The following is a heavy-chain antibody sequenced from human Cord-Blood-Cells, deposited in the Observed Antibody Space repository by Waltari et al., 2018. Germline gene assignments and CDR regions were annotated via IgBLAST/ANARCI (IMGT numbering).Heavy chain of an antibody. Sequence: QVQLQQWGAGLLKPSETLSLTCAVFGGSFSGYYWSWTRQPPGKGVEWIGEINHSGSTNYNPSLKSRVTISVDTSKNQFSLKLSSVTAADTAVYYCARDRVATNSTIFGVVPTYNWFDPWGQGTLVTVSS. V-gene: IGHV4-34*01. CDR3: ARDRVATNSTIFGVVPTYNWFDP. J-gene: IGHJ5*02. CDR1: GGSFSGYY. CDR2: INHSGST. D-gene: IGHD3-3*01.